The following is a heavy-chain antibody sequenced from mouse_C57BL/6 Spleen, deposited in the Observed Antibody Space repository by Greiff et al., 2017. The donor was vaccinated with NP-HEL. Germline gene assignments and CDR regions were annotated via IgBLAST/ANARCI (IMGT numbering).Heavy chain of an antibody. D-gene: IGHD2-3*01. CDR1: GFTFSDYY. J-gene: IGHJ2*01. V-gene: IGHV5-12*01. CDR2: ISNGGGST. CDR3: ARGDGYYRDFDY. Sequence: EVKVVESGGGLVQPGGSLKLSCAASGFTFSDYYMYWVRQTPEKRLEWVAYISNGGGSTYYPDTVKGRFTISRDNAKNTLYLQMSRLKSEDTAMYYCARGDGYYRDFDYWGQGTTLTVSS.